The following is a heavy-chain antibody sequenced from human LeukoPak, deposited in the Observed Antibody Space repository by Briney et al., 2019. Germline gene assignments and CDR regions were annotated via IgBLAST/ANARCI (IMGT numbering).Heavy chain of an antibody. Sequence: SQTLSLTCTVSGGSISSGSYYWSWIRQPAGKGLEWIGRIYTSGSTNYNPSLKSRVTISVDTSKNQFSLKLSSVTAADTAVYYCARMLISSGYYVDSWGQGTLVTVSS. CDR2: IYTSGST. V-gene: IGHV4-61*02. CDR1: GGSISSGSYY. D-gene: IGHD3-22*01. CDR3: ARMLISSGYYVDS. J-gene: IGHJ4*02.